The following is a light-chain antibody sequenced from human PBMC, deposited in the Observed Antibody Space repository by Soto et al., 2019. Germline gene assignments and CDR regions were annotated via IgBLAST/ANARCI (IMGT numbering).Light chain of an antibody. Sequence: EIVMTQSPATLSVSPGERATLSCRASQSVSSNLAWYQQKPGQAPRLLIYGASTRATGIPARFSGSGSGTEFPLTISSLQSEDFEVYYCQQYNTWPRTFGQGTKVEIK. CDR2: GAS. V-gene: IGKV3-15*01. CDR1: QSVSSN. J-gene: IGKJ1*01. CDR3: QQYNTWPRT.